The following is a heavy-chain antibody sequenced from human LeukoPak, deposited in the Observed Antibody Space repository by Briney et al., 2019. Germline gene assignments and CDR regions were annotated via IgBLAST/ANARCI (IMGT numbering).Heavy chain of an antibody. J-gene: IGHJ4*02. CDR3: ARDGPTRSLYL. CDR2: VRYTGST. V-gene: IGHV4-31*11. CDR1: GDSISSGSSY. D-gene: IGHD1-1*01. Sequence: SETLSLTCAVSGDSISSGSSYWSWVRQHPGKGLEWIGCVRYTGSTYYDPSPRSRISMSVDTSKNQFSLRLNSVTAADTAVYYCARDGPTRSLYLWGQGILVTVSS.